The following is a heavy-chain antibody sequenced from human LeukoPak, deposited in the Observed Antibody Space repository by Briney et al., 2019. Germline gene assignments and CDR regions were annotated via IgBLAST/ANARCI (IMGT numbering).Heavy chain of an antibody. D-gene: IGHD2-15*01. CDR1: GFTFSSYS. Sequence: TGRSLRLSCAASGFTFSSYSMNWVRQAPGKGLEWVSSISSSSSYIYYADSVKGRFTISRDNAKNSLYLQMNSLRAEDTAVYYCARDSAGSRNWFDPWGQGTLVTVSS. V-gene: IGHV3-21*01. CDR2: ISSSSSYI. CDR3: ARDSAGSRNWFDP. J-gene: IGHJ5*02.